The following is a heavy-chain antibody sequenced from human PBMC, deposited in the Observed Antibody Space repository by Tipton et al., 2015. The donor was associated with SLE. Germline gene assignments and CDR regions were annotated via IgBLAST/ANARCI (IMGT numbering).Heavy chain of an antibody. J-gene: IGHJ4*02. D-gene: IGHD5-18*01. V-gene: IGHV3-9*01. CDR3: ARSLIGYVNGYFDS. Sequence: SLRLSCAASGFKFDDYAMHWVRQVPGKGLGWVSGINVNGGAIAYADSVRGRFTIPRDNAKNSLFLQMNSLGGEDTALYFCARSLIGYVNGYFDSRGQGTPVTVSS. CDR1: GFKFDDYA. CDR2: INVNGGAI.